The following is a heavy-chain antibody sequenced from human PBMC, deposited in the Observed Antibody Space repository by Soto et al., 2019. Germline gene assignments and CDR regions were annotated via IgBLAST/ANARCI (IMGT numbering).Heavy chain of an antibody. CDR3: ARDPWAADY. V-gene: IGHV3-66*01. D-gene: IGHD3-16*01. Sequence: EVQLVESGGGLVQPGGSLRLSCAASGFTVSTKYMSWVRQAPGKGLEWVSVIYSGGSTFYADYVRGRFTISRDNYKNPVNLQINSLRAEDTAVYYCARDPWAADYWGQGTLVTVSS. CDR2: IYSGGST. J-gene: IGHJ4*02. CDR1: GFTVSTKY.